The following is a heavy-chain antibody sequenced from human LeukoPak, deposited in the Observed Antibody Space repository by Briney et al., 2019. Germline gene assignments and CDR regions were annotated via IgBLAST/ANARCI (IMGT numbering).Heavy chain of an antibody. Sequence: SVKVSCKASGGTFSSYAISWARQAPGQGLEWMGGIIPIFGTANYAQRFQGRVTITADESTSTAYMELSSLRSEDTAVYYCARASGGVGATDWFDPWGQGTLVTVSS. CDR1: GGTFSSYA. CDR3: ARASGGVGATDWFDP. CDR2: IIPIFGTA. D-gene: IGHD1-26*01. J-gene: IGHJ5*02. V-gene: IGHV1-69*13.